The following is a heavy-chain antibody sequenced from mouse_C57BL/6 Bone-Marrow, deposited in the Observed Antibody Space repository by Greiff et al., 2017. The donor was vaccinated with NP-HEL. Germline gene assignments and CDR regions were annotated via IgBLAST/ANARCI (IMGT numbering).Heavy chain of an antibody. D-gene: IGHD1-1*01. Sequence: VQLQQSGAELVRPGTSVKMSCKASGYTFTNYWIGWAKQRPGHGLEWIGDIYPGGGYTNYNEKFKGKATLTADKSSSTAYMQFSSLTSEDSAIYYCAREGGSSFYAMDYWGQGTSVTVSS. V-gene: IGHV1-63*01. CDR1: GYTFTNYW. CDR2: IYPGGGYT. J-gene: IGHJ4*01. CDR3: AREGGSSFYAMDY.